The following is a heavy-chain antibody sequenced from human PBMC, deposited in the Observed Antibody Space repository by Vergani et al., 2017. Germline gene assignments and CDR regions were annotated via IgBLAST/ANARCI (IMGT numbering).Heavy chain of an antibody. Sequence: QVQLVQSGAEVKKPGSSVKVSCKASGGTFGTYGFHWVRQAPGQGLEWVGGIFPIYGIANYGRKFQGRVTITADEATSTLYMELGGLRSDDTAVYYCARAGEGYCSSTTCFFYYMDVWGKGTTVTVSS. J-gene: IGHJ6*03. D-gene: IGHD2-2*01. CDR1: GGTFGTYG. CDR3: ARAGEGYCSSTTCFFYYMDV. CDR2: IFPIYGIA. V-gene: IGHV1-69*01.